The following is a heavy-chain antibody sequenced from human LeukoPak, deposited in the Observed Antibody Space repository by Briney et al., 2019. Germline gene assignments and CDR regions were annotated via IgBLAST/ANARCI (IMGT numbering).Heavy chain of an antibody. V-gene: IGHV3-66*01. CDR3: ASKVTTGY. CDR2: MYSGGTT. CDR1: GLTASSTS. Sequence: GGSLRLSCVISGLTASSTSMSWVRPAQGKGLGWVEVMYSGGTTNYPDSVKGRFIVYRYSSKNTLHLQMKSLRAEDAAVYYCASKVTTGYWGQGTLVTVSS. J-gene: IGHJ4*02. D-gene: IGHD4-17*01.